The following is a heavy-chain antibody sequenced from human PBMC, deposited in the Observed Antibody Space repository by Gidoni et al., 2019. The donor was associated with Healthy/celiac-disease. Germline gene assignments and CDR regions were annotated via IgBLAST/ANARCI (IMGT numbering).Heavy chain of an antibody. CDR3: AKLRFGELLLFDY. Sequence: EVQLLESGGGLVQPGGSLRLSCAASGFTFSSYAMGWVRQAPGKGLEWFSAISGSGGSTYYADSVKGRFTISRDNSKNTLYLQMNSLRAEDTAVYYCAKLRFGELLLFDYWGQGTLVTVSS. CDR2: ISGSGGST. V-gene: IGHV3-23*01. CDR1: GFTFSSYA. J-gene: IGHJ4*02. D-gene: IGHD3-10*01.